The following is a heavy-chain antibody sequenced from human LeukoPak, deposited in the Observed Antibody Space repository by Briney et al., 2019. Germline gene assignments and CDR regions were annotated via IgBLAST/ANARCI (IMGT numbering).Heavy chain of an antibody. D-gene: IGHD5-12*01. CDR2: IYSGGST. V-gene: IGHV3-66*01. CDR3: ARGPSGYHNT. J-gene: IGHJ4*02. CDR1: EFSVGSNY. Sequence: TGGSLRLSCAASEFSVGSNYMTWVRQAPGKGLEWVSLIYSGGSTYYADSVKGRFTQMNSLRAEDTAVYYCARGPSGYHNTGGQGTLVTVSS.